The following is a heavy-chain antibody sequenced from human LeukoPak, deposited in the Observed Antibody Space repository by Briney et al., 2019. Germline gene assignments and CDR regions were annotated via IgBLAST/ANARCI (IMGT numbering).Heavy chain of an antibody. CDR1: GFTFSSYW. D-gene: IGHD5-24*01. J-gene: IGHJ4*02. V-gene: IGHV3-7*01. CDR2: IKQDGSEK. CDR3: ARGTSVRDGSNFDY. Sequence: GGSLRLSCAASGFTFSSYWMSWVRQAPGKGLEWVANIKQDGSEKYYVDSVKGRFTISRDNAKNSLYLQMNSLRAEDTAVYYCARGTSVRDGSNFDYWGQGTLVTASS.